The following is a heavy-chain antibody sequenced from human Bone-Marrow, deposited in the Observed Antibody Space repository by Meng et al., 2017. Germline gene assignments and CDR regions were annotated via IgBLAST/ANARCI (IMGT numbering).Heavy chain of an antibody. Sequence: QVLLVPSGAEVKKPGASVKVSCKASGYTFTGYYMHWVRQAPGQGLEWMGWINTNTGNPTYAQGFTGRFVFSLDTSVSTAYLQISSLKAEDTAVYYCAREADGDHDYWGQGTLVTVSS. J-gene: IGHJ4*02. CDR2: INTNTGNP. CDR3: AREADGDHDY. V-gene: IGHV7-4-1*02. D-gene: IGHD4-17*01. CDR1: GYTFTGYY.